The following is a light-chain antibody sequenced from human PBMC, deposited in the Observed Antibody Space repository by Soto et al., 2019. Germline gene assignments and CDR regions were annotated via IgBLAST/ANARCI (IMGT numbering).Light chain of an antibody. CDR1: QSISSW. CDR2: DAS. CDR3: QQYNSYSIT. Sequence: DIQMTQSPSTRSASVVDRVTITFRASQSISSWLAWYQQKPGKAPKLLIYDASSLESGVPSRFSGSGSGTEFTLTISSLQPDDFATYYCQQYNSYSITFGQGTRLEIK. V-gene: IGKV1-5*01. J-gene: IGKJ5*01.